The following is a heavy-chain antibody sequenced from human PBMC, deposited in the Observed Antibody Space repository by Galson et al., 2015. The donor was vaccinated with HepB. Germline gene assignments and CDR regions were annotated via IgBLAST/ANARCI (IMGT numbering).Heavy chain of an antibody. Sequence: SLRLSCAASGFTLTSYWMNWVRQAPGKGLEWVAIIKQDGSEKYYVDSVKGRFTTSRNNAKNSVYLQINSLRAEDTAVYFCARRRGRIFGVFADYGMDVWGPGATVSVSS. CDR1: GFTLTSYW. CDR3: ARRRGRIFGVFADYGMDV. V-gene: IGHV3-7*01. CDR2: IKQDGSEK. D-gene: IGHD3-3*01. J-gene: IGHJ6*02.